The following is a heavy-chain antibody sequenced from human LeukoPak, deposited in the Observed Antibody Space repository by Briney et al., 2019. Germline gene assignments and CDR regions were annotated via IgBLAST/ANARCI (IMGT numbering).Heavy chain of an antibody. J-gene: IGHJ4*02. CDR3: AREYCSGGSCYSSGGPGFDY. D-gene: IGHD2-15*01. CDR2: ISYDGNYK. Sequence: GRSLRLSCAASGFTFSSYGMHWVRQAPGKGLEWVTSISYDGNYKYYADSVKGRFTISRDFSKNTLYLQMSSLRAEDTAVYYCAREYCSGGSCYSSGGPGFDYWGQGTLVTVSS. V-gene: IGHV3-30*03. CDR1: GFTFSSYG.